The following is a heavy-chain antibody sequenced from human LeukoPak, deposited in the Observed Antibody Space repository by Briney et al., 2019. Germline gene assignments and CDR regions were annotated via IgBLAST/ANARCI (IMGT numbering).Heavy chain of an antibody. D-gene: IGHD5-18*01. CDR3: ARSPARGYSYGFDY. J-gene: IGHJ4*02. Sequence: GRSLRLSCAASGFTFSSYAMHWVRQAPGKGLEWVAVISYDGSNKYYADSVKGRFTISRDNSKNTLYLQMNSLRAEDTAVYYCARSPARGYSYGFDYWGQGTLVTVSS. CDR1: GFTFSSYA. CDR2: ISYDGSNK. V-gene: IGHV3-30-3*01.